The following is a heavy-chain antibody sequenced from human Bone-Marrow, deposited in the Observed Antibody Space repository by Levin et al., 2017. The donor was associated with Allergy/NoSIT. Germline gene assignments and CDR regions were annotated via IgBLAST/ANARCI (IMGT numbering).Heavy chain of an antibody. J-gene: IGHJ6*02. Sequence: PGESLKISCAASGFTFDDYAMHWVRQAPGKGLEWVSGISWNSGSIGYADSVKGRFTISRDNAKNSLYLQMNSLRAEDTALYYCAKDMAHYDFWSGPLDHYYGMDVWGQGTTVTVSS. CDR2: ISWNSGSI. CDR3: AKDMAHYDFWSGPLDHYYGMDV. CDR1: GFTFDDYA. V-gene: IGHV3-9*01. D-gene: IGHD3-3*01.